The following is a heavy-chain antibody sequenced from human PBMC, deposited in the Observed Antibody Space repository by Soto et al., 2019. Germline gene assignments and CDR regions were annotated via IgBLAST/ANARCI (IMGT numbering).Heavy chain of an antibody. CDR3: APARNWSACRYYYGMVV. D-gene: IGHD1-1*01. J-gene: IGHJ6*02. CDR2: IIPIFGTA. Sequence: QVQLVQTGAEVKKPGSSVKVSCKASGGTFSSYAISWVRQAPGQGLEWMGGIIPIFGTADYAEKFQGRITITEDETTNTGYMELSSLIPDETAVYYSAPARNWSACRYYYGMVVWSQGTTVKVS. V-gene: IGHV1-69*12. CDR1: GGTFSSYA.